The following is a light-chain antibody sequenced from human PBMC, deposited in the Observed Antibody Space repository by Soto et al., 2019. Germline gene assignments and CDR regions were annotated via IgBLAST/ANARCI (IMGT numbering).Light chain of an antibody. CDR1: SSDIGRYKF. CDR3: SSYTTGTTLRV. CDR2: EGT. V-gene: IGLV2-14*01. Sequence: QSVLTQPASVSGSPGQSITISCTGTSSDIGRYKFVSWFQQHPGKAPKLLIFEGTNRPSGVSSRFSGFKSGNTASLTISGLQAEDEADYYCSSYTTGTTLRVFGTGTKVTVL. J-gene: IGLJ1*01.